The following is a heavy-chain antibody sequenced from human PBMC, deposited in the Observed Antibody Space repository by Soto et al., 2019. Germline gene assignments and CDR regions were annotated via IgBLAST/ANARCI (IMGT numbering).Heavy chain of an antibody. V-gene: IGHV1-46*01. CDR1: GYTFTSYY. J-gene: IGHJ4*02. CDR2: INPSGGST. D-gene: IGHD2-2*01. CDR3: ARGGYCSSTSCYSPTRPNDC. Sequence: ASVKVSCKASGYTFTSYYMHWVRQAPGQGLEWMGIINPSGGSTSYAQKFQGRVTMTRDTSTSTVYMELSSLRSEDTAVYYCARGGYCSSTSCYSPTRPNDCWGQGTLVTVS.